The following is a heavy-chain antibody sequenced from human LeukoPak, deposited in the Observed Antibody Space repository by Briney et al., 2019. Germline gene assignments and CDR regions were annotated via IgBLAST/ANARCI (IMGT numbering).Heavy chain of an antibody. CDR1: GFTFSSYS. V-gene: IGHV3-21*01. CDR2: ISSSSSYI. J-gene: IGHJ4*02. D-gene: IGHD3-22*01. Sequence: PGGSLRLSCAASGFTFSSYSMNWVRQAPGKGLEWVSSISSSSSYIYYADSVKGRFTISRDNAKNSLYLQMNSLRAEDTAVYYCARRPVRTIVVVPSDYWGQGTLVTVSS. CDR3: ARRPVRTIVVVPSDY.